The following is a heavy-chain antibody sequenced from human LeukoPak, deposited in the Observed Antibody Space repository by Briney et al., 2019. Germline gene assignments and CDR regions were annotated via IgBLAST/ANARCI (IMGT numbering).Heavy chain of an antibody. CDR3: AADLRGLRWFGLIDY. V-gene: IGHV1-46*01. CDR1: GYTFTSYY. J-gene: IGHJ4*02. CDR2: INPNGGTT. D-gene: IGHD3-10*01. Sequence: ASVKVSCKASGYTFTSYYIHWVRQAPGQGLEWIGIINPNGGTTSYAQTFQGRVTMTRDTSTSTVYMELSSLRSEDTAVYYCAADLRGLRWFGLIDYWGQGTLVTVSS.